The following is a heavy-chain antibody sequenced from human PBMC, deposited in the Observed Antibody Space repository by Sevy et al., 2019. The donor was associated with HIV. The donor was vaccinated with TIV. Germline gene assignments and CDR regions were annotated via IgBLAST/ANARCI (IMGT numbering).Heavy chain of an antibody. CDR3: ARTDSLYYYDSSGYELIDAFDI. J-gene: IGHJ3*02. D-gene: IGHD3-22*01. CDR1: GYTFTSYD. Sequence: ASVKVSCKASGYTFTSYDINWVRQATGQGLEWMGWMNPNSGNTGYAQKFQGRVTMTRNTSISTAYMELSSLRSEDTAVYYCARTDSLYYYDSSGYELIDAFDIWGQGTMATVSS. CDR2: MNPNSGNT. V-gene: IGHV1-8*01.